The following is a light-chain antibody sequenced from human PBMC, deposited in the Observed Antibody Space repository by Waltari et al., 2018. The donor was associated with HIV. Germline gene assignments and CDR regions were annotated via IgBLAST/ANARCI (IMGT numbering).Light chain of an antibody. CDR2: HDI. CDR1: NLGNKY. J-gene: IGLJ2*01. CDR3: QAWDNGVAV. Sequence: SFELTQPPSVSVPPGQTATIPCSGVNLGNKYAVWYQPKPGQSPVLIIYHDIRRPSGIPGGFFGATSGNTATLTISGTQATDEADYYCQAWDNGVAVFGGGSKLTVL. V-gene: IGLV3-1*01.